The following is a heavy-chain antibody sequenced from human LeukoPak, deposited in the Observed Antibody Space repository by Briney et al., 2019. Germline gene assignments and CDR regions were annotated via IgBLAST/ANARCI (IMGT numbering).Heavy chain of an antibody. D-gene: IGHD2-8*01. CDR3: AKVNGYYYYYMDV. CDR2: ISGSGDST. V-gene: IGHV3-23*01. CDR1: GFTFNSYA. J-gene: IGHJ6*03. Sequence: GGSLRLSCAASGFTFNSYAMTWVRQAPGKGLEWVSGISGSGDSTYYADSVKGRFTISRDNSKNTLYLQMNSLRAEDTAVYYCAKVNGYYYYYMDVWGKGTTVTISS.